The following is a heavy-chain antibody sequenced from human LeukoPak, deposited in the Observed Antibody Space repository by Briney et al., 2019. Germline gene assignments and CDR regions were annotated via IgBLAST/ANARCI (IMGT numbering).Heavy chain of an antibody. D-gene: IGHD5-18*01. CDR3: VTEGYIYGYHSLDT. CDR2: IKIKIDGGTT. Sequence: GGSLRLSCAASGFTLSNGWMTWIRKAPGKGLERVGHIKIKIDGGTTDYAAPVRGRFTISRDDSKNTLYLPMISLKIPHPAVYYCVTEGYIYGYHSLDTWGRGTLVAVSS. V-gene: IGHV3-15*01. CDR1: GFTLSNGW. J-gene: IGHJ3*02.